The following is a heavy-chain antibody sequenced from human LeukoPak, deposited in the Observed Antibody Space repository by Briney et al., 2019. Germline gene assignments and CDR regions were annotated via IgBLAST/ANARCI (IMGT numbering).Heavy chain of an antibody. D-gene: IGHD4-17*01. CDR1: GFTFSSYA. J-gene: IGHJ4*02. CDR3: AKTRGDYEYYFDY. CDR2: ISGSGGST. Sequence: GGSLRLSCAASGFTFSSYAMSWVRQAPGKGLEWVSAISGSGGSTYYADSVKGRFTISRDNSKNTLYLRMNSLRAEDTAVYYCAKTRGDYEYYFDYWGQGTLVTVSS. V-gene: IGHV3-23*01.